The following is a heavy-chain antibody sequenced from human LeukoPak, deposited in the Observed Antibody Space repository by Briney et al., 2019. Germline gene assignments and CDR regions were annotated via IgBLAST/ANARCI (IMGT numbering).Heavy chain of an antibody. CDR1: GFTFNNYG. CDR2: INSDGSWT. CDR3: VSFYETY. Sequence: GGSLRLSCAASGFTFNNYGMHWVRQAPGKGLLWVSHINSDGSWTTYADSVKGRFTISKDNAKNTVCLQMNNLRAEDTAVYYCVSFYETYWGRGTLVTVSS. D-gene: IGHD2-2*01. J-gene: IGHJ4*02. V-gene: IGHV3-74*01.